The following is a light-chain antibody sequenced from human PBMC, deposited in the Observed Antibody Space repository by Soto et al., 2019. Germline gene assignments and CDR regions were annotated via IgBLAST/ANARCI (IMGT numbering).Light chain of an antibody. Sequence: VLMTQSPLSLPVTHGQPASISCRSNQRLVRSDVIAYFSWFQQRPGRSPRRLIYKVSNRDSGVPARFSGSGSGTDFALKISRVEAEDVGVYYCMQGTHWPITFGQGTRLEI. CDR3: MQGTHWPIT. V-gene: IGKV2-30*02. CDR2: KVS. J-gene: IGKJ5*01. CDR1: QRLVRSDVIAY.